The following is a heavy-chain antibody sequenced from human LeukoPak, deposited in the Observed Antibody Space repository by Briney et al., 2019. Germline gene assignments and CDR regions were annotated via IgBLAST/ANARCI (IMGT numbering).Heavy chain of an antibody. V-gene: IGHV1-8*01. D-gene: IGHD1-26*01. J-gene: IGHJ4*02. CDR1: GYTFPSYD. CDR2: MNPNSGNT. Sequence: ASVKVSCKTSGYTFPSYDINWVRQATGRGLEWMGWMNPNSGNTGYAQKFQGRVTITRNTSITTAYMDLTSLRSEDTAVYFCARGPKWSGSYYYFDLWGQGTLVTVSS. CDR3: ARGPKWSGSYYYFDL.